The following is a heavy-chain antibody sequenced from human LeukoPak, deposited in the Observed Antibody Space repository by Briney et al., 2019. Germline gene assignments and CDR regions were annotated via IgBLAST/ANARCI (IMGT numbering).Heavy chain of an antibody. J-gene: IGHJ4*02. D-gene: IGHD4-11*01. V-gene: IGHV3-48*03. CDR3: ARGPYSNYYFDY. Sequence: GGSLRLSCAASGFTFSSYEMNWVRQAPGKGLEWVSYISSSGSTIYYADSVKGRFTISRDNAKNSLYLQMNSLRAEDTAVYYCARGPYSNYYFDYWGQGTLVIVSS. CDR1: GFTFSSYE. CDR2: ISSSGSTI.